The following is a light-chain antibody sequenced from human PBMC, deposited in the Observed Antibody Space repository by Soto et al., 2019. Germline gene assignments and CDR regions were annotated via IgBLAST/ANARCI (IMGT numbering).Light chain of an antibody. CDR2: GAS. CDR1: QGISSW. J-gene: IGKJ4*01. CDR3: QQANSYPLT. V-gene: IGKV1-12*01. Sequence: IQMTQSPASVSASVGDRVTITCRASQGISSWLAWYQKKPGKAPKLLIYGASSLQSGVPSRFSGSGSGTDFTLTISSLQPEDFATYYCQQANSYPLTFGGGTKVEIE.